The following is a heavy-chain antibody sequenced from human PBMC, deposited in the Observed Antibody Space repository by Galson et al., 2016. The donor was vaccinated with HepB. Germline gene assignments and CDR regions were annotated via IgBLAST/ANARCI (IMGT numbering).Heavy chain of an antibody. J-gene: IGHJ4*02. CDR3: ARSYLLGRGFGS. Sequence: CAISGDSVSSNSAGWYWIRQSPSRGLEWLGRTYYRSKWHFDHAESVKSRITINPDTAKNQFSLQLNSVTPEDTAIYYCARSYLLGRGFGSWGQGTLVTVSS. D-gene: IGHD7-27*01. V-gene: IGHV6-1*01. CDR1: GDSVSSNSAG. CDR2: TYYRSKWHF.